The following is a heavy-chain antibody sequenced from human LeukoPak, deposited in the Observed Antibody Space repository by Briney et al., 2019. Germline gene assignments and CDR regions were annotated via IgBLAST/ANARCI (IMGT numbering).Heavy chain of an antibody. CDR3: ATEVTD. J-gene: IGHJ4*02. CDR2: INPKNGGT. Sequence: ASVKVSCKASGYTFTDYYLHWVRQAPGQGLEWMGWINPKNGGTKYAQKFQGRVTMTRDTSISTVYMELSRLRSDDTAVYYCATEVTDWGQGTLVTVSS. D-gene: IGHD5-18*01. CDR1: GYTFTDYY. V-gene: IGHV1-2*02.